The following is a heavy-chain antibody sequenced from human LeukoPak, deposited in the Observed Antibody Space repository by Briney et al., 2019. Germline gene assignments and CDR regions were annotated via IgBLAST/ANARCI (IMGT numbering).Heavy chain of an antibody. CDR1: GGTFSSYA. CDR3: ARDQTTVVTGEAFDY. V-gene: IGHV1-69*13. Sequence: ASVKVSCKASGGTFSSYAISWVRQAPGQGLVWMGGLIPIFGTANYAQKFQGRVTITADESTSTAYMELSSLRSEDTAVYYCARDQTTVVTGEAFDYWGQGTLVTVSS. CDR2: LIPIFGTA. J-gene: IGHJ4*02. D-gene: IGHD4-23*01.